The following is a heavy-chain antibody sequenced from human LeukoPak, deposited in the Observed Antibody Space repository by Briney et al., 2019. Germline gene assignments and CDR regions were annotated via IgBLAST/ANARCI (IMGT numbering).Heavy chain of an antibody. CDR3: AKAGANWFDP. J-gene: IGHJ5*02. CDR2: ISSSGDNT. V-gene: IGHV3-23*01. D-gene: IGHD3-10*01. Sequence: GGSLRLSCAASGFTFSGYALSWVRQAPGKGLQWVSTISSSGDNTYYADSVKGRFTISRDNPKNTLYLQMNSLRAEDTALYYCAKAGANWFDPWGQGTLVTVSS. CDR1: GFTFSGYA.